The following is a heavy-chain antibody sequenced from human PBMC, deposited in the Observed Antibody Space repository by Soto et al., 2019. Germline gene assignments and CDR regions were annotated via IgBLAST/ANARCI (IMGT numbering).Heavy chain of an antibody. D-gene: IGHD2-15*01. V-gene: IGHV1-8*01. J-gene: IGHJ5*02. CDR2: MKPTSGET. CDR1: GYTFTDYD. CDR3: ARVAVAARPRWYNWFDP. Sequence: QEQLVQSGAEVKKPGASVKVSCKTSGYTFTDYDSNWVRQATGQGLEWIGWMKPTSGETGYAQKFQGRVTMTRSASISTAYLELSSLRSEDTAVYYCARVAVAARPRWYNWFDPWGQGTLVTVSS.